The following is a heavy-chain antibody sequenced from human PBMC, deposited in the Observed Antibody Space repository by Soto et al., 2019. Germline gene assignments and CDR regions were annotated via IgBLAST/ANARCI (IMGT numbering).Heavy chain of an antibody. Sequence: GGSLRLSCAASGFTFSSYSMNWVRQAPGKGLEWVSSISSSSSYIYYADSVKGRFTISRDNAKNSLYLQMNSLRAEDTAVYYCALSQYSSSSPDYYYYGMDVRGQGTTVTVSS. CDR1: GFTFSSYS. CDR2: ISSSSSYI. V-gene: IGHV3-21*01. J-gene: IGHJ6*02. CDR3: ALSQYSSSSPDYYYYGMDV. D-gene: IGHD6-6*01.